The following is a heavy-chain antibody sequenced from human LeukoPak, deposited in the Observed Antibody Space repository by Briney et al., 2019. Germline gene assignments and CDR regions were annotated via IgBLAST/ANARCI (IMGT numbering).Heavy chain of an antibody. CDR3: ARGGSGSYYDYYYYGMDV. Sequence: PSETLSLTCTVSGGSISSYYWSWIRQPPGKGLEWIGYIYYSGSTNYNPSLKSRVTISVDTSKNQFSLKLSSVTAADTAVYYCARGGSGSYYDYYYYGMDVWGQGTTVTVSS. D-gene: IGHD3-10*01. CDR2: IYYSGST. J-gene: IGHJ6*02. V-gene: IGHV4-59*01. CDR1: GGSISSYY.